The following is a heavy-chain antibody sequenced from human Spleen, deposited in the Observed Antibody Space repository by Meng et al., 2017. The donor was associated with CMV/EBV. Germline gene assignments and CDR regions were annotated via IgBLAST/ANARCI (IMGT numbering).Heavy chain of an antibody. Sequence: GGSLRLSCAASGFTFSSYSMNWVRQAPGKGLEWVSSISSSSYIYYADSVKGRFTISRDNAKNSLYRQMNSLRAEDTAVYYCARDTHSSSSPYYYYGMDVCGQGTTVTVSS. CDR3: ARDTHSSSSPYYYYGMDV. V-gene: IGHV3-21*01. CDR2: ISSSSYI. CDR1: GFTFSSYS. D-gene: IGHD6-6*01. J-gene: IGHJ6*02.